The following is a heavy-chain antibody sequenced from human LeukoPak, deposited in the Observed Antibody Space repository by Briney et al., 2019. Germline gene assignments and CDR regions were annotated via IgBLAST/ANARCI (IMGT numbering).Heavy chain of an antibody. CDR1: GFIFSKFA. D-gene: IGHD4-17*01. Sequence: GGSLRLSCAASGFIFSKFALVWVRQAPGKGLEWVSGIWGSGADTRYADAVKGRLTISRDNSKNTLYLQMSSLGADDTAVYYCGRDPNGDYVGAFEFWGQGTMVTVSS. J-gene: IGHJ3*01. CDR3: GRDPNGDYVGAFEF. V-gene: IGHV3-23*01. CDR2: IWGSGADT.